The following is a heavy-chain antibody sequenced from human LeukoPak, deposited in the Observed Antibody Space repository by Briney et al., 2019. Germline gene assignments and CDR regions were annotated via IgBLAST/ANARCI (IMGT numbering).Heavy chain of an antibody. V-gene: IGHV4-39*01. D-gene: IGHD3-22*01. CDR1: GGSISSSSYY. CDR2: IYYSGST. Sequence: PSETLSLTCTVSGGSISSSSYYWGWIRQPPGKGLEWIGSIYYSGSTYYNPSLKSRVTISVDTSKNQFSLKLSSVTAADTAVYYCARLRMGDSSGHAFDIWGQGTMVTVSS. CDR3: ARLRMGDSSGHAFDI. J-gene: IGHJ3*02.